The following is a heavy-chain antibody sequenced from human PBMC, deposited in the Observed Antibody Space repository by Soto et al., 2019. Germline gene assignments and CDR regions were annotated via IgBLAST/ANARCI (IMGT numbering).Heavy chain of an antibody. Sequence: GESLKISCNGSGYNFDTYWIGWVRQMPGKGLEWIGIIYGGDSDTRYNPSFQGQVTMSADKSLSTAYLQWSSLKASETAIYFCERWASVDANFDTWGQGTLVTVSS. J-gene: IGHJ5*02. CDR2: IYGGDSDT. CDR1: GYNFDTYW. D-gene: IGHD1-26*01. V-gene: IGHV5-51*01. CDR3: ERWASVDANFDT.